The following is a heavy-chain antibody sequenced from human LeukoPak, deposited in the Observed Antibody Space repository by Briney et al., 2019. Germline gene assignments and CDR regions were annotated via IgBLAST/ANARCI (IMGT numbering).Heavy chain of an antibody. V-gene: IGHV4-59*01. Sequence: SETLSLTCAVYGGSFSGYYWSWIRQPPGKGLEWIGYIYYSGSTNYNPSLKSRVTISVDTSKNQFSLKLSSVTAADTAVYYCAKEYSSASGKVVAYRGPGTLITVSS. CDR3: AKEYSSASGKVVAY. CDR1: GGSFSGYY. D-gene: IGHD6-6*01. CDR2: IYYSGST. J-gene: IGHJ4*02.